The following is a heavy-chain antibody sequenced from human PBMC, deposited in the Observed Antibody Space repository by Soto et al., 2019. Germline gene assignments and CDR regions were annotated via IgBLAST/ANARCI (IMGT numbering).Heavy chain of an antibody. D-gene: IGHD3-10*01. Sequence: QVQLQQWGAGLLKPSETLSLTCAVYGGSFSGYYWSWIRQPPGKGLEWIGEINHSGSTNYNPSLKSRVTISVDTYKNQFSLKLSSVTAADTAVYYCARDRSGYYGSGSYYNGVYYYGMDVWGQGTTVTVSS. CDR2: INHSGST. CDR3: ARDRSGYYGSGSYYNGVYYYGMDV. J-gene: IGHJ6*02. V-gene: IGHV4-34*01. CDR1: GGSFSGYY.